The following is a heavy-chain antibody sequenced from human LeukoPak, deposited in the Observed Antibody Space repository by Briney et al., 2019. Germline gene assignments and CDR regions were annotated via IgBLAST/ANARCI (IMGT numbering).Heavy chain of an antibody. CDR3: ARHPYYYYGMDV. CDR1: GGSISSSSYY. V-gene: IGHV4-39*01. Sequence: SETLSLTCTVSGGSISSSSYYWGWIRQPPGKGLEWIGSIYYSGSTYYNPSLKSRVTISVDTSKNQFSLKLSSVTAADTAVYYCARHPYYYYGMDVWGQGTTVTVSS. J-gene: IGHJ6*02. CDR2: IYYSGST.